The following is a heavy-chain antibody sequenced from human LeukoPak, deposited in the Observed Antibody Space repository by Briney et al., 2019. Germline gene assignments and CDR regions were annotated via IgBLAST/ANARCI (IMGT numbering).Heavy chain of an antibody. CDR2: IYYSGST. CDR3: ARSAYYYDSSGYYANDY. V-gene: IGHV4-59*01. D-gene: IGHD3-22*01. J-gene: IGHJ4*02. CDR1: GGSISSYY. Sequence: SETLSLTCTASGGSISSYYWSWIRQPPGKGLEWIGYIYYSGSTNYNPSLKSRVTISVDTSKNQFSLKLSSVTAADTAVYYCARSAYYYDSSGYYANDYWGRGTLVTVSS.